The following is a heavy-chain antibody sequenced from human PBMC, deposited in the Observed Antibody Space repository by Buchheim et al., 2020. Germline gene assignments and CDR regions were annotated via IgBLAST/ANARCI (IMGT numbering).Heavy chain of an antibody. CDR1: GDSISSFY. J-gene: IGHJ4*02. V-gene: IGHV4-59*01. Sequence: QVQLQESGPGLVKPSETLSLTCTVSGDSISSFYWSWIRQSPGKGLEWIGYIYDGVSTNYNPSLESRVTVSVDTSKNQFSLKLSSVTAADTAVYYCARVGRGGSYYPYWGQGIL. D-gene: IGHD1-26*01. CDR3: ARVGRGGSYYPY. CDR2: IYDGVST.